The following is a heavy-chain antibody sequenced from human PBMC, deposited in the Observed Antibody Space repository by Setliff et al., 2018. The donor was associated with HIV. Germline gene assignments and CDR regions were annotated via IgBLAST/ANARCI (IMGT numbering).Heavy chain of an antibody. J-gene: IGHJ3*02. CDR3: ARDQRITMIVVVTDAFDI. D-gene: IGHD3-22*01. V-gene: IGHV1-18*01. CDR1: GYTFTSYG. Sequence: GASVKVSCKASGYTFTSYGISWVRQAPGQGLEWMGWISAYNGNTNYAQKLQGRVTMTTDTSTSTAYMELRSLRSDDTAVYYCARDQRITMIVVVTDAFDIWGQGTMVT. CDR2: ISAYNGNT.